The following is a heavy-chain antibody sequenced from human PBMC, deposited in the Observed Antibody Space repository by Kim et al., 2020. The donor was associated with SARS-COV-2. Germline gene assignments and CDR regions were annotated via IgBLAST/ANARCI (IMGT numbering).Heavy chain of an antibody. CDR3: ATDGPLRFVEWLLPYYYYGMDV. CDR2: FDPDDGET. Sequence: ASVKVSCKVSGYTFTEFSMHWVRQAPGQGLEWMGGFDPDDGETIYAQKFQGRVTMTEDTSPDTAYMELSSLRSEDTAVYYCATDGPLRFVEWLLPYYYYGMDVWGQGTTVTVSS. V-gene: IGHV1-24*01. J-gene: IGHJ6*02. CDR1: GYTFTEFS. D-gene: IGHD3-3*01.